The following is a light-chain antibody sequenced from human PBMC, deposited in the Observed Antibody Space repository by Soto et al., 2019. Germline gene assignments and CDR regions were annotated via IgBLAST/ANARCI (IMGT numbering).Light chain of an antibody. CDR2: GVS. CDR3: QQYNKWRT. CDR1: QSVSSS. Sequence: EIVLTQSPGTLSLSPWEGATLSCRASQSVSSSYIAWYQQRPGQTPSLLIYGVSTRATGIPARFSGSGSGTEFTLTISSLQSEDFAVYYCQQYNKWRTFGQGTKVDIK. J-gene: IGKJ1*01. V-gene: IGKV3-15*01.